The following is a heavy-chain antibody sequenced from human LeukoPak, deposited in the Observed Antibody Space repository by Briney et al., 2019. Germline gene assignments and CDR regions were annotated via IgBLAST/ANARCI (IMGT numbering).Heavy chain of an antibody. CDR2: IFYSGST. J-gene: IGHJ5*02. CDR1: GGSISTSNYY. D-gene: IGHD5-18*01. V-gene: IGHV4-39*07. Sequence: SETLSLTCTVSGGSISTSNYYWGWIRQPPGKGLEWIGNIFYSGSTYYSPSLKSRVTISLDTSRNQFSLKLSSVTAADTAVYYCARRIQRVGFDPWGQGTLVTVSS. CDR3: ARRIQRVGFDP.